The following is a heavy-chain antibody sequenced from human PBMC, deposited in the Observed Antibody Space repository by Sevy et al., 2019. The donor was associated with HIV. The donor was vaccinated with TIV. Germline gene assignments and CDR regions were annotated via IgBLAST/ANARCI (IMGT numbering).Heavy chain of an antibody. J-gene: IGHJ3*02. CDR3: AKWNNHEGAFDI. CDR1: GFTFSSYG. CDR2: ISYDGSNK. D-gene: IGHD1-1*01. V-gene: IGHV3-30*18. Sequence: GGSLRLSCAASGFTFSSYGMHWVRQAPGKGLEWVAVISYDGSNKYYADSVKGRFTISRDNSKNTLYLQMNSLRAEDTAVYYCAKWNNHEGAFDIWGQGTMVTVSS.